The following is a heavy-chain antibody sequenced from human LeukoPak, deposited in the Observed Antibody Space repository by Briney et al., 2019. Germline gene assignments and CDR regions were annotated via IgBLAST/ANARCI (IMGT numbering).Heavy chain of an antibody. CDR3: AGNSGSYSRVAFDI. CDR2: IYNNGDP. D-gene: IGHD1-26*01. J-gene: IGHJ3*02. V-gene: IGHV4-59*08. CDR1: GVSISAYH. Sequence: SETLSLTCTVSGVSISAYHWGWIRQPPGKRLEWIGYIYNNGDPIYNPSLKSRVTTLVDTSKNQFSLKLSSVTAADTAVYYCAGNSGSYSRVAFDIWGQGTMVTVSS.